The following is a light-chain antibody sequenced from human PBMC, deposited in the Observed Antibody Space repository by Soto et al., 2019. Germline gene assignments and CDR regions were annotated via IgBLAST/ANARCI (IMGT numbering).Light chain of an antibody. CDR1: QSVLSSSNNTNY. J-gene: IGKJ5*01. CDR2: RAS. Sequence: IVMTQSPASLAVSLGSRATINCKSSQSVLSSSNNTNYLAWYQQQPGQPPKQLMYRASTREPGVPDRFSGSGSGTAFNLTISSLQAEDVAVYYCQHYYSSPITFGQGTRLEMK. CDR3: QHYYSSPIT. V-gene: IGKV4-1*01.